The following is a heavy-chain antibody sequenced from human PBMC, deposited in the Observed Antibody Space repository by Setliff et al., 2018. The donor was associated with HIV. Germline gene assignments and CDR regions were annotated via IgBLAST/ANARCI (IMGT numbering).Heavy chain of an antibody. CDR2: VDPKDGGA. J-gene: IGHJ4*02. CDR1: GYTFTDYH. Sequence: ASVKVSCKASGYTFTDYHMHWVRQAPGKGLEWMGRVDPKDGGAIYAEKFQGRVTITRDTSANTAYMELSSLRSEDTAVYYCARGSCSGCYLSDYWGLGTLVTVPQ. CDR3: ARGSCSGCYLSDY. D-gene: IGHD6-19*01. V-gene: IGHV1-69-2*01.